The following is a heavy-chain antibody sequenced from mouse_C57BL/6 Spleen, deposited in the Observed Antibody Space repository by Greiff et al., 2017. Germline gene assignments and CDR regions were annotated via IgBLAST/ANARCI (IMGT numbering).Heavy chain of an antibody. CDR3: ARSSHYYGSTY. V-gene: IGHV1-26*01. CDR2: INPNNGGT. J-gene: IGHJ2*01. D-gene: IGHD1-1*01. CDR1: GYTFTDYY. Sequence: EVKLQQSGPELVKPGASVKISCKASGYTFTDYYMNWVKQSHGKSLEWIGDINPNNGGTSYNQKFKGKATLTVDKSSSTAYMELRSLTSEDSAVYYCARSSHYYGSTYWGQGTTLTVSS.